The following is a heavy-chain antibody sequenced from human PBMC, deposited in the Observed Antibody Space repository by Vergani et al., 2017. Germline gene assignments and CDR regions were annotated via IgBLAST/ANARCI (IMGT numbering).Heavy chain of an antibody. J-gene: IGHJ4*02. Sequence: QVQLVQSGAEVKKPGSSVKVSCKASGGTFSSYAISWVRQAPGQGVEWMGGIIPIFGTATYAQKFQGRVTITADESTSTAYMELSSLRSEDTAVYYCASGYSSSWYVWYFDCGGQGTLVTVSS. V-gene: IGHV1-69*01. CDR1: GGTFSSYA. CDR3: ASGYSSSWYVWYFDC. CDR2: IIPIFGTA. D-gene: IGHD6-13*01.